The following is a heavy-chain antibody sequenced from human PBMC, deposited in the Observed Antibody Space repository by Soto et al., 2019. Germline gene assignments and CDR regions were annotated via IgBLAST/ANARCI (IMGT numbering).Heavy chain of an antibody. CDR3: ARDDYSNYVGYYGMDV. CDR1: GGSISSGDYY. D-gene: IGHD4-4*01. CDR2: IYYSGST. J-gene: IGHJ6*02. Sequence: SETLSLTCTVSGGSISSGDYYWSWIRQPPGKGLEWIGYIYYSGSTYYNPSLKSRVTISVDTSKNQFSLKLSSVTAADTAVYYCARDDYSNYVGYYGMDVWGQGTTVTVSS. V-gene: IGHV4-30-4*01.